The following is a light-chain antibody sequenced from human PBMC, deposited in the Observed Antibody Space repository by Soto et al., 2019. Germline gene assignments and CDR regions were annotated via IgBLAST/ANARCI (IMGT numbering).Light chain of an antibody. J-gene: IGLJ2*01. Sequence: QSVLTQPASVSGSPGQSITISCTGTSSDVGSYNLVSWYQQHPGKAPKFMIYEVNKRPSGVSSRFSGSKSGNTASLTISGLQAEDEADYYCCSYAGDGSYEIFGGGTKLTVL. CDR1: SSDVGSYNL. CDR2: EVN. V-gene: IGLV2-23*02. CDR3: CSYAGDGSYEI.